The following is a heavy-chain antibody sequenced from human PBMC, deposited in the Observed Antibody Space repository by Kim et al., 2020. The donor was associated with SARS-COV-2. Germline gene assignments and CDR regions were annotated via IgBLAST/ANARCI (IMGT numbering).Heavy chain of an antibody. CDR3: ARDTHSGYVEDAFDI. Sequence: PSLKSRVTISVAKSKNQFSLKLSSVTAADTAVYYCARDTHSGYVEDAFDIWGQGTMVTVSS. V-gene: IGHV4-4*02. J-gene: IGHJ3*02. D-gene: IGHD1-1*01.